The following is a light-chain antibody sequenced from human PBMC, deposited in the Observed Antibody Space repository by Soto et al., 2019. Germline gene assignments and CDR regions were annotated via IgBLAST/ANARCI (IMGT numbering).Light chain of an antibody. V-gene: IGKV1-39*01. Sequence: DMQMTESPSSLSASVGERGTITFRASQIISTYLNCYQQRAGLAPRLLIYAASSMQSRVPPRFSGSGSGTDITLTISSMHPEAFASYFCQQTYSAPPTFGQGTKADIK. CDR2: AAS. J-gene: IGKJ1*01. CDR1: QIISTY. CDR3: QQTYSAPPT.